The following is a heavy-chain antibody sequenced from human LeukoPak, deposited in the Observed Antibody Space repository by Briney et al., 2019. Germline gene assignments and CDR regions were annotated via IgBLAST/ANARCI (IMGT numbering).Heavy chain of an antibody. Sequence: PGGSLRLSCAASGFTLSRSGMHWVRQAPGKGLEWVAFIRSDGNKYYYADSVKGRFTISRDSSKNTLYLQMNSLRAEDTAVYYCARALVAAARNFDYWGQGTLVTVSS. J-gene: IGHJ4*02. D-gene: IGHD6-13*01. V-gene: IGHV3-30*02. CDR2: IRSDGNKY. CDR3: ARALVAAARNFDY. CDR1: GFTLSRSG.